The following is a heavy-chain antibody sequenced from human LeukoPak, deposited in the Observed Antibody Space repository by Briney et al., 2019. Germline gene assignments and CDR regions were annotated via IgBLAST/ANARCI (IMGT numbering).Heavy chain of an antibody. V-gene: IGHV4-4*09. Sequence: LETLSLTCKVSGGSISTYYWSWIRRPPGQGLEWIAYIHASGPTNYNPSLKRRITTSVDTSKNQSSLKLSSVTAADTAVYYCARHDAGIAARPFDDWGQGTLVTVSS. D-gene: IGHD6-6*01. CDR3: ARHDAGIAARPFDD. CDR2: IHASGPT. CDR1: GGSISTYY. J-gene: IGHJ4*02.